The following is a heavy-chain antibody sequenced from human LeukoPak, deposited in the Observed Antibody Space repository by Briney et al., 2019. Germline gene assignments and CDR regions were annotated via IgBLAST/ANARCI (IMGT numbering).Heavy chain of an antibody. J-gene: IGHJ4*02. CDR1: GFTFSSYW. CDR3: AREGVAGALDY. D-gene: IGHD6-19*01. CDR2: IEYDGSST. V-gene: IGHV3-74*01. Sequence: GGSLRLSCAASGFTFSSYWLHWVRHVPGRGLVWVSRIEYDGSSTGYADSVKGRFTISRDNAKNTLYLQMNSLRAEDTAVNYCAREGVAGALDYWGQGTLVTVSS.